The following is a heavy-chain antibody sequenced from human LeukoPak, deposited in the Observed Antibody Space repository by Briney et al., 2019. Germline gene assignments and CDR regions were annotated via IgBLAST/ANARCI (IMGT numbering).Heavy chain of an antibody. D-gene: IGHD2-21*01. Sequence: SETLSLTCTFSGGSSSGDFWSWLRQPAGKGLEWIGRIHTSGSTNYNPALMSRASMSVDTSNNQFSLHLTSVAAADTAVYYCARDNPARVNASLDYWGQGTLVTVSS. J-gene: IGHJ4*02. CDR1: GGSSSGDF. V-gene: IGHV4-4*07. CDR2: IHTSGST. CDR3: ARDNPARVNASLDY.